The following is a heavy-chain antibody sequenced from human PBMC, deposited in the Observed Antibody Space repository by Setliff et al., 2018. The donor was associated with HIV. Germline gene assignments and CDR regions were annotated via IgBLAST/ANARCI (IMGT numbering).Heavy chain of an antibody. J-gene: IGHJ5*02. CDR2: INTGNGNT. CDR1: GYSFTSHS. CDR3: ARDRVPKRGHSYREPDFDP. Sequence: ASVKVSCKASGYSFTSHSMHWVRQAPGQRLEWMGRINTGNGNTKYSQKFQDRVTITRDTSANTGYLEVTGLRFEDTAVYYCARDRVPKRGHSYREPDFDPWGQGTLVTVSS. D-gene: IGHD3-16*02. V-gene: IGHV1-3*04.